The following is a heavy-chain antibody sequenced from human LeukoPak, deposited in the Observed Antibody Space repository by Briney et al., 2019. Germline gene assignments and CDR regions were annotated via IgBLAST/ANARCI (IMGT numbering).Heavy chain of an antibody. J-gene: IGHJ4*02. V-gene: IGHV4-4*07. D-gene: IGHD3-10*01. CDR1: AGSISNYF. CDR2: TYTSGTT. Sequence: SETLSLTCTVSAGSISNYFWSWIRQPAGKGLEWIGRTYTSGTTNYSPSLKSRVTMSVDTSTNQFSLKLTSVTAADTAVYYCARENGSGSRGLDFWGQGTLVTVSS. CDR3: ARENGSGSRGLDF.